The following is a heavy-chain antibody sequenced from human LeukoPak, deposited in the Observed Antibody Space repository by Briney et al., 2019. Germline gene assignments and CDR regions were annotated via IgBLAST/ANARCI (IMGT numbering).Heavy chain of an antibody. D-gene: IGHD6-25*01. CDR2: ISSSSSYI. CDR3: AKDQGDSSGEGDAFDI. CDR1: GFTFSSYS. Sequence: PGGSLRLSCAASGFTFSSYSMNWVRQAPGKGLEWVLSISSSSSYIYYADSVKGRFTISRDNAKNSLYLQMNSLRAEDTAVYYCAKDQGDSSGEGDAFDIWGQGTMVTVSS. V-gene: IGHV3-21*01. J-gene: IGHJ3*02.